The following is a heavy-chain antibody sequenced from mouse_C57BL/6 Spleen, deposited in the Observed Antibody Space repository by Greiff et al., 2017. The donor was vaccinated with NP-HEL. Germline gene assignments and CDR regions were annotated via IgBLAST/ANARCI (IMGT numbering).Heavy chain of an antibody. J-gene: IGHJ1*03. CDR3: ARYGYYGTLYFDV. CDR2: IDPANGNT. Sequence: EVQLQQSVAELVRPGASVKLSCTASGFNIKNTYMHWVKQRPEQGLEWIGRIDPANGNTKYAPKFQGKATLTVDKPSSTAYMQLSSLTSEDSAVYYCARYGYYGTLYFDVWGTGTTVTVSS. V-gene: IGHV14-3*01. CDR1: GFNIKNTY. D-gene: IGHD1-1*01.